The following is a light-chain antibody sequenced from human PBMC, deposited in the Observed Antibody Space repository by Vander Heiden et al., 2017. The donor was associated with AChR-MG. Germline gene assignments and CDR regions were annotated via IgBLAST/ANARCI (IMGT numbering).Light chain of an antibody. J-gene: IGLJ1*01. Sequence: SYELTQPPSVSVSPGQTASITCSGDKVGDKYACWYQQKPGQSPVLVIYQDNRRPSGIPERFSGSNSGNTATLTISGTQPMDEADYYCQAWDSSTRVFGTGTKVTVL. V-gene: IGLV3-1*01. CDR3: QAWDSSTRV. CDR2: QDN. CDR1: KVGDKY.